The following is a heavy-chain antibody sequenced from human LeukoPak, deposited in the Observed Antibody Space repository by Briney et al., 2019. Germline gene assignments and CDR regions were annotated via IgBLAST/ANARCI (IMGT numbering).Heavy chain of an antibody. D-gene: IGHD3-10*01. CDR3: ARDLPDYYGSGSVDY. J-gene: IGHJ4*02. Sequence: GGSLRLSCAASGFTFSSYWMSWVRQAPGKGLEWVANIKQDGSEKYYVDSVKGRFTISGDNAKNSLYLQMNSLRAEDTAVYYCARDLPDYYGSGSVDYWGQGTLVTVSS. V-gene: IGHV3-7*01. CDR1: GFTFSSYW. CDR2: IKQDGSEK.